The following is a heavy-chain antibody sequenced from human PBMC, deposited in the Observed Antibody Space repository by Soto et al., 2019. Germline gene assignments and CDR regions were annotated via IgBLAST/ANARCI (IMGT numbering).Heavy chain of an antibody. CDR3: ATAVSKCGSNEYYFDY. V-gene: IGHV1-24*01. CDR2: FDPEDGET. Sequence: ASVKVSCKVSGYTLTGLSMHWVRRAPGEGLEWMGGFDPEDGETIYAQKFQGRVTMTEDTSTDTAYMELSSLRSEDTAVYYCATAVSKCGSNEYYFDYWGQGTLVTVSS. D-gene: IGHD6-13*01. J-gene: IGHJ4*02. CDR1: GYTLTGLS.